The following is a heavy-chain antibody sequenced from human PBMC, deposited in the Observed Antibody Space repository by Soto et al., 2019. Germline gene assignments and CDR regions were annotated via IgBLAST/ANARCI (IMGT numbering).Heavy chain of an antibody. CDR3: ARHGFGRLHGLVDV. D-gene: IGHD3-10*01. J-gene: IGHJ6*02. V-gene: IGHV4-59*08. CDR1: GGSITNYY. CDR2: IQYNGYS. Sequence: QVQLQESGPGLVKPSETLSLTCTVSGGSITNYYCSWFRQPPGKGLEWIGYIQYNGYSAYNLSLKRPVPMSMATSTTQSSLMLESVTATDTAVYYCARHGFGRLHGLVDVWGQGTTVIVSS.